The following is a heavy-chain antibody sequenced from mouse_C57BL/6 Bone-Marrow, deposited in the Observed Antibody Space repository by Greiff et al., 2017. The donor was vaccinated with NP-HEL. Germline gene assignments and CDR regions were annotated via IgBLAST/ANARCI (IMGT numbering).Heavy chain of an antibody. V-gene: IGHV10-3*01. CDR2: IRSKSSNYAT. CDR3: ERQVRGDSLDY. D-gene: IGHD1-3*01. J-gene: IGHJ4*01. CDR1: GFTFNTYA. Sequence: DVQLQESGGGLVQPKGSLKLSCAASGFTFNTYAMHWVRQAPGKGLEWVARIRSKSSNYATYYADSVKGRFTISREDSKSMLYLQMNNLKAEDTAMFYCERQVRGDSLDYWGQGTSVTVSA.